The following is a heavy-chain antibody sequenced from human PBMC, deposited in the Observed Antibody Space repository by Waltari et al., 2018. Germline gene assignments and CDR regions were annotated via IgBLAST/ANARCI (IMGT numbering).Heavy chain of an antibody. CDR2: ISYDGSNK. Sequence: QVQLVESGGGVVQPGRSLSLSCAASGFTFSSYGMHWVRQAPGKGLEWVAVISYDGSNKYYADSVKGRFTISRDNSKNTLYLQMNSLRAEDTAVYYCAKVAVDDYGDDPFDYWGQGTLVTVSS. CDR3: AKVAVDDYGDDPFDY. D-gene: IGHD4-17*01. V-gene: IGHV3-30*18. CDR1: GFTFSSYG. J-gene: IGHJ4*02.